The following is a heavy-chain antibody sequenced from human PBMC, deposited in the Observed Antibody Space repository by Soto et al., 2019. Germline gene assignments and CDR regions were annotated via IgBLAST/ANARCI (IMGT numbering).Heavy chain of an antibody. D-gene: IGHD6-19*01. V-gene: IGHV1-69*01. CDR3: AAYSSGWYNFDY. J-gene: IGHJ4*02. Sequence: QVQLVQSGAEVKKPGSSVKVSCKASGGTFSNYGISWVRQVPGQGLEWMAGIITMFGSANYAQRFQDRVTITADESTSTAYMELSRLRYEDTAVYYCAAYSSGWYNFDYWGQGSLVTVSS. CDR1: GGTFSNYG. CDR2: IITMFGSA.